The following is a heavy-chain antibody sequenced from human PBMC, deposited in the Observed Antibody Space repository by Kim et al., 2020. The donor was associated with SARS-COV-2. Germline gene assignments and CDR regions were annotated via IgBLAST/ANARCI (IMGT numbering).Heavy chain of an antibody. V-gene: IGHV3-23*01. CDR3: MKGGWGWIWDH. CDR2: IDGSDGTK. D-gene: IGHD2-2*03. J-gene: IGHJ4*02. CDR1: GFTFTGYA. Sequence: GGSLRLSCTTSGFTFTGYAMSWVRQAPGKGLEWVSSIDGSDGTKYYEDSVKGRFTISRDNSKNTLYLQMNSLRADDTAVYYCMKGGWGWIWDHWGQGTRVTVSS.